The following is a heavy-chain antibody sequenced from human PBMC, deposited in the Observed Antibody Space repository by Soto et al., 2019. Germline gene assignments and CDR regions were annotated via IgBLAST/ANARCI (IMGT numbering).Heavy chain of an antibody. Sequence: EALLVESGGGLVQPGGSLRLSCAASGFNFNFYWMHWVRQAPGKGLVWVSRISGDGTITNYADSVKGRFTISRDNAKNTLFLQMDSLRVEDTAVYYCVRDSPTNLEDPDTVASWFDPWGQGTQVTVSS. V-gene: IGHV3-74*01. D-gene: IGHD5-12*01. J-gene: IGHJ5*02. CDR1: GFNFNFYW. CDR3: VRDSPTNLEDPDTVASWFDP. CDR2: ISGDGTIT.